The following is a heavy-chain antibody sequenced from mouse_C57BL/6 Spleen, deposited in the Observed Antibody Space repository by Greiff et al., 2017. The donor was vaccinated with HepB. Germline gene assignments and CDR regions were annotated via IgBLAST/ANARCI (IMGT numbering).Heavy chain of an antibody. CDR3: ARGGITISFDY. J-gene: IGHJ2*01. CDR1: GYTFTSYW. Sequence: LQQPGAELVRPGSSVKLSCKASGYTFTSYWMHWVKQRPIQGLEWIGNIDPSDSETHYNQKFKDKATLTVDKSSSTAYMQLSSLTSEDSAVYYCARGGITISFDYWGQGTTLTVSS. CDR2: IDPSDSET. V-gene: IGHV1-52*01. D-gene: IGHD1-1*02.